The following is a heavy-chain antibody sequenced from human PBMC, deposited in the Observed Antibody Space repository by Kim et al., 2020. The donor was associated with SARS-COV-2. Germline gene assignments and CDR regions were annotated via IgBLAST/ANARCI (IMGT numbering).Heavy chain of an antibody. Sequence: SETLSLTCAVSGGSISSGGYSWSWIRQPPGKGLEWIGYIYHSGSTYYNPSLKSRVTISVDRSKNQFSLKLSSVTAADTAVYYCARDIAGTYYFDYWGQGT. CDR2: IYHSGST. J-gene: IGHJ4*02. D-gene: IGHD6-13*01. CDR1: GGSISSGGYS. V-gene: IGHV4-30-2*01. CDR3: ARDIAGTYYFDY.